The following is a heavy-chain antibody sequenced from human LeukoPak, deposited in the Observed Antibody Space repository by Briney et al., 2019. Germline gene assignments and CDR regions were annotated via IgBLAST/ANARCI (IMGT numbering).Heavy chain of an antibody. CDR3: AKVAVAGDWYYGMDV. D-gene: IGHD6-19*01. CDR1: GFTFSSYA. V-gene: IGHV3-23*01. Sequence: GGSLRLSCAASGFTFSSYAMSWVRQAPGKGLEWVSAISSSGGSTYYADSVKGRFTISRDNSKNTLYLQMNSLRAEDRAVYYCAKVAVAGDWYYGMDVWGRGTTVTVSS. CDR2: ISSSGGST. J-gene: IGHJ6*02.